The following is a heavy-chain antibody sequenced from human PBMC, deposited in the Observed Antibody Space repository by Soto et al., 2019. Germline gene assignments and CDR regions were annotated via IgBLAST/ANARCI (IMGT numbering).Heavy chain of an antibody. CDR3: AREWAAHNVGYYFDY. J-gene: IGHJ4*02. CDR1: GFTFSSYS. V-gene: IGHV3-21*01. D-gene: IGHD1-26*01. Sequence: EVQLVESGGGLVKPGGSLRLSCAASGFTFSSYSMNWVRQAPGKGLEWVSSISSSSSYIYYADSVKGLFTISRDNAKNSLYLQMNSPRAEDTAVYYCAREWAAHNVGYYFDYWGQGTLVTVSS. CDR2: ISSSSSYI.